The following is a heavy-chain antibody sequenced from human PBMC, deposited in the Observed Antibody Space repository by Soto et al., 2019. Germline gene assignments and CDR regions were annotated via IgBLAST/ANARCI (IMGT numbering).Heavy chain of an antibody. CDR3: ARGGQDFWSGPFDY. CDR2: IDNSGST. V-gene: IGHV4-4*07. CDR1: GGSISNDF. D-gene: IGHD3-3*01. Sequence: SETLSLTCTVSGGSISNDFCNWVRQPAGKGLEWIGGIDNSGSTNYNPSLKSRVTMSADTSRNQFSLKLNSVTAADTAVYYCARGGQDFWSGPFDYWGQAAHVTASS. J-gene: IGHJ4*02.